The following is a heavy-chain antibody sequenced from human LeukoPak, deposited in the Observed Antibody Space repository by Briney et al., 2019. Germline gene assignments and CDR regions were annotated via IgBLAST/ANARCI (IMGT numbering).Heavy chain of an antibody. J-gene: IGHJ4*02. CDR3: AKGSGYYGSGSYGFDY. Sequence: PGGSLRLSCAASGFTFSSYAMSWVRQAPGKGLEWISAISGSGSSTYYADSVKGRFTISRDNSKNTLYLQMNSLRAEDTAVYYCAKGSGYYGSGSYGFDYWGQGTLVTVSS. D-gene: IGHD3-10*01. CDR2: ISGSGSST. V-gene: IGHV3-23*01. CDR1: GFTFSSYA.